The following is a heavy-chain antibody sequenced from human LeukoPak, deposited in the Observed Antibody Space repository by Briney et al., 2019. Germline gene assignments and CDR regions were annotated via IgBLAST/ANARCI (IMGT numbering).Heavy chain of an antibody. D-gene: IGHD5-12*01. V-gene: IGHV4-59*11. CDR1: GGSISSHY. CDR3: AREATSDYYYYMDV. J-gene: IGHJ6*03. Sequence: SETLSLTCTVSGGSISSHYWSWIRQPPGKGLEWIGYIYYSGSTNYNPSLKSRVTISVDTSKNQFSLKLGSVTAADTAVYYCAREATSDYYYYMDVWGKGTTVTVSS. CDR2: IYYSGST.